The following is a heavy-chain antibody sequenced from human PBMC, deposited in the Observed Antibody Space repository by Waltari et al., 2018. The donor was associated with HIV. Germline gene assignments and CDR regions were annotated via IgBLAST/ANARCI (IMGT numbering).Heavy chain of an antibody. CDR3: ARGRGGSYALYWYFDL. Sequence: QVQLQQWGAGLLKPSETLSLTCAVYGGSFSGYYWSWIRQPPGKGLEWIGEINHSGSTNYNPSLKSRVTISVDTSKNQFSLKLSSVTAADTAVYYCARGRGGSYALYWYFDLWGRGTLVTVSS. CDR2: INHSGST. D-gene: IGHD1-26*01. J-gene: IGHJ2*01. CDR1: GGSFSGYY. V-gene: IGHV4-34*01.